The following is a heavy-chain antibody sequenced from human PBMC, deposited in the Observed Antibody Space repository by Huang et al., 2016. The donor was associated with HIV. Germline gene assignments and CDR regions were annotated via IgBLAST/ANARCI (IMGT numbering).Heavy chain of an antibody. D-gene: IGHD6-6*01. Sequence: QVQLVQSGGEVKKPGASVKVSCKASGYTFTSYGISWVRQAPGQGLEWKGWSSADNGNTKGAQKGQGRGTMTTDTSTSTAYVDLRSLRSDDTAMYYCARGPSIAARAEYLQHWGQGTLVTVSS. CDR1: GYTFTSYG. CDR2: SSADNGNT. J-gene: IGHJ1*01. V-gene: IGHV1-18*04. CDR3: ARGPSIAARAEYLQH.